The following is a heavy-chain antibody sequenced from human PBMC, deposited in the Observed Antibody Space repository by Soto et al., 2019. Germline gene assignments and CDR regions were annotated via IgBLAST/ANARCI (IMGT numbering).Heavy chain of an antibody. D-gene: IGHD3-3*01. J-gene: IGHJ6*02. Sequence: QVQLVESGGGVVQPGRSLRLSCAASGFTFSSYGMHWVRQAPGKGLEWVAVIWYDGSNKYYADSVKGRFTISRDNSKNTLYLQMNSLRAEDTAVYYCARDLLYDFWSGYSLCYYYGMDVWGQGTTVTVSS. V-gene: IGHV3-33*01. CDR2: IWYDGSNK. CDR1: GFTFSSYG. CDR3: ARDLLYDFWSGYSLCYYYGMDV.